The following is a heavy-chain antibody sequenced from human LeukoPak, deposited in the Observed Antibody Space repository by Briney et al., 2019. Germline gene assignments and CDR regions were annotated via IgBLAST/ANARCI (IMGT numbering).Heavy chain of an antibody. CDR1: GYTFTGYTGQY. J-gene: IGHJ6*02. V-gene: IGHV1-2*02. CDR2: IDPDSGGA. D-gene: IGHD6-13*01. CDR3: ARDGGVAAAGPYYYYGMDV. Sequence: ASVKVSCKASGYTFTGYTGQYIHWVRQAPGQGLEWMGWIDPDSGGAKYAQKFRGRVTMTRDMSINTAYMELSSLRSDDTAVYYCARDGGVAAAGPYYYYGMDVWGQGTTVTVSS.